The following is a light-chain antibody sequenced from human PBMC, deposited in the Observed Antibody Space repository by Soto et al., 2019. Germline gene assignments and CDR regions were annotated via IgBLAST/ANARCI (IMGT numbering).Light chain of an antibody. CDR1: QGIRND. V-gene: IGKV1-6*01. J-gene: IGKJ4*01. CDR2: AAS. Sequence: AIQMTQSPSSLSASVGDRVTITCRASQGIRNDLGWYQQKPGKAPKLLIFAASSLQSGVPSRFSGSGSGTDFTLTITSLQPEDFATYYCLQDYNYPLTFGGGTKVDIK. CDR3: LQDYNYPLT.